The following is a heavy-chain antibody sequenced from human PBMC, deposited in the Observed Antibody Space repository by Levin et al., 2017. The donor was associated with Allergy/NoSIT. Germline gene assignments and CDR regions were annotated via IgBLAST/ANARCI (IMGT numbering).Heavy chain of an antibody. CDR3: ARYQVAARHSFDY. Sequence: LAGGSLRLSCAASGFTFSTYAMHWVRQAPGKGLEWVSVISYDGSNKYYADSVKGRFTISRDNSKNTLYLQMNSLRAEDTAVYYCARYQVAARHSFDYWGQGTLVTVSS. V-gene: IGHV3-30*04. CDR2: ISYDGSNK. CDR1: GFTFSTYA. J-gene: IGHJ4*02. D-gene: IGHD6-6*01.